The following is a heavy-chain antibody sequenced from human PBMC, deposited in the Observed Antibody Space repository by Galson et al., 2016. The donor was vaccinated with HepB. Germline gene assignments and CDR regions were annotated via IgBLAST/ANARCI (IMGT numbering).Heavy chain of an antibody. D-gene: IGHD6-19*01. V-gene: IGHV3-64D*06. CDR2: ISGNGGTT. CDR3: VRDQGWYNH. CDR1: GFIFNAYA. J-gene: IGHJ5*02. Sequence: SLRLSCAASGFIFNAYATHWVRQAPGKGLEFVSAISGNGGTTHYPDSVKGRFTISRDNSKNTLYLQMSSLRADDTAVYYCVRDQGWYNHWGQGTLVTVSS.